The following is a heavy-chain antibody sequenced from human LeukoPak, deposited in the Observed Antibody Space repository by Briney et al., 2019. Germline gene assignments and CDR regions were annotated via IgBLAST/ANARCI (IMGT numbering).Heavy chain of an antibody. V-gene: IGHV4-59*12. D-gene: IGHD3-3*01. CDR2: IYYSGST. CDR3: ASRDLNDFWSGYYFDY. Sequence: PSETLSLTCTVSGGSISSYYWSWIRQPPGKGLEWIGYIYYSGSTNYNPSLKSRVTISVDTSKNQFSLKLSSVTAADTAVYYCASRDLNDFWSGYYFDYWGQGTLVTASS. CDR1: GGSISSYY. J-gene: IGHJ4*02.